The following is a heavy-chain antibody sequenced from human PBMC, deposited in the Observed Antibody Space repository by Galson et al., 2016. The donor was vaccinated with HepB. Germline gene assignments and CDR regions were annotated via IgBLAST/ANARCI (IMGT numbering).Heavy chain of an antibody. CDR3: ARDPRKIRYQLLEIYYYYYAMDV. J-gene: IGHJ6*02. CDR2: ISAYDGNT. V-gene: IGHV1-18*01. Sequence: SVKVSCKASGYTFTTYGISWVRQAPGQGLEWMGWISAYDGNTNYAQKLQGRVTVTTDTSTSTAYMEPRSLRSDDTAVYYCARDPRKIRYQLLEIYYYYYAMDVWGQGTTVTVSS. CDR1: GYTFTTYG. D-gene: IGHD2-2*01.